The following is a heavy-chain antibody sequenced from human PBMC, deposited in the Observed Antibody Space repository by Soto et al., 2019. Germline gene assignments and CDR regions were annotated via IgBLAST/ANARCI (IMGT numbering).Heavy chain of an antibody. D-gene: IGHD6-13*01. Sequence: SETLSLTCTVSGGSISSGGYYWSWIRQHPGKGLEWIGYIYYSGSTYYNPSLKSRVTISVDTSKNQFSLKLSSVTAADTAVYYCASAAAHLLPNFDYWGQGTLVTVSS. J-gene: IGHJ4*02. CDR3: ASAAAHLLPNFDY. CDR2: IYYSGST. V-gene: IGHV4-31*03. CDR1: GGSISSGGYY.